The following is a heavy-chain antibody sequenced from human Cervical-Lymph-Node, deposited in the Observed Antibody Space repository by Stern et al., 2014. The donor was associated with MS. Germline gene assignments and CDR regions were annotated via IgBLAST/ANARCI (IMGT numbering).Heavy chain of an antibody. D-gene: IGHD5-24*01. CDR3: SRDADGYSLVFGY. V-gene: IGHV4-30-4*01. CDR1: GGSISSAEYY. Sequence: QVQLQESGPGLVQPSQTLSLTCAVSGGSISSAEYYWSWLRPSPGKGLEWIEYIHNSGPTYYNPSLKSRVTISVDTSKNQFSLKLRSVTAADTAVYYCSRDADGYSLVFGYWGRGTLVTVSS. CDR2: IHNSGPT. J-gene: IGHJ4*02.